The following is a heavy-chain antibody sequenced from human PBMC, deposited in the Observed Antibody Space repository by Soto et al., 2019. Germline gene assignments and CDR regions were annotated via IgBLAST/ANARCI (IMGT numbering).Heavy chain of an antibody. CDR2: IYSSGST. CDR1: GGSISNYY. J-gene: IGHJ4*02. Sequence: QVQLQESGPGLVKPSETLSLTCTVSGGSISNYYWNWIRQSPGKGLEWIGYIYSSGSTHYNPSLQNRVTISIDTSKNKVSRKVNSVTAADTAVYYCARDHPHSYGVYYFDYWGQGTPVTVSS. D-gene: IGHD5-18*01. V-gene: IGHV4-59*01. CDR3: ARDHPHSYGVYYFDY.